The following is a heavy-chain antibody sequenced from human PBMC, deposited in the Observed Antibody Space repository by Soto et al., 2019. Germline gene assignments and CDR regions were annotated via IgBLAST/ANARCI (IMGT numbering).Heavy chain of an antibody. D-gene: IGHD3-3*01. J-gene: IGHJ4*02. CDR3: ARANHRKEFWSGYYYFDY. Sequence: SETLSLTCAVYGGSFSGYYWSWIRQPPGKGLEWIGEINHSGRTNYNPSLKSRVTISVDTSKNQFSLKLSSVTAADTAVYYCARANHRKEFWSGYYYFDYWGQGTLVTVSS. V-gene: IGHV4-34*01. CDR1: GGSFSGYY. CDR2: INHSGRT.